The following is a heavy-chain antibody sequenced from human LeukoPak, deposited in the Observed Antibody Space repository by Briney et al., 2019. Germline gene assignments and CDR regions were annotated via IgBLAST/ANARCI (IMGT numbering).Heavy chain of an antibody. D-gene: IGHD1-26*01. CDR3: ARSPPSERVGATVYYYYYMDV. Sequence: ASVKVSCKASGYTFTSYGISWVRQAPGQGLEWMGWISAYNGNTNYAQKLQGRVTMTTDTSTSTAYMELRSLRSDDTAVYYCARSPPSERVGATVYYYYYMDVWGKGTTVTVSS. J-gene: IGHJ6*03. V-gene: IGHV1-18*01. CDR2: ISAYNGNT. CDR1: GYTFTSYG.